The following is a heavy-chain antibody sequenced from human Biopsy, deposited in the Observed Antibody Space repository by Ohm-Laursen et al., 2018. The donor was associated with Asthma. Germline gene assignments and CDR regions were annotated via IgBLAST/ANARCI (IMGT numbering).Heavy chain of an antibody. D-gene: IGHD6-19*01. CDR3: TREDYSSGWYPSESVNWFDP. Sequence: SLRLSCTASGFTFGDYAMSWFRQAPGKGLEWVGFIRSKAYGGTTEYAASVKGRFTISRDDSKSIAYLQMNSLKTEDTAVYYCTREDYSSGWYPSESVNWFDPWGQGTLVTVSS. V-gene: IGHV3-49*03. CDR1: GFTFGDYA. CDR2: IRSKAYGGTT. J-gene: IGHJ5*02.